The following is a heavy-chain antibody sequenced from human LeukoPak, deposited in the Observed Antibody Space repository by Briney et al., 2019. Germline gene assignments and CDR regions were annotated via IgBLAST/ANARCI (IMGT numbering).Heavy chain of an antibody. CDR1: GFTFSSYA. J-gene: IGHJ5*02. V-gene: IGHV3-30-3*01. CDR3: ARDLGYGFYCSSTSCYRGDNWFDP. Sequence: GGSLRLSCAASGFTFSSYAMRWVRQAPGKGLEWVAVISYDGSNKYYADSVKGRFTISRDNSKNTLYLQMNSLRAEDTAVYYCARDLGYGFYCSSTSCYRGDNWFDPWGQGTLVTVSS. D-gene: IGHD2-2*02. CDR2: ISYDGSNK.